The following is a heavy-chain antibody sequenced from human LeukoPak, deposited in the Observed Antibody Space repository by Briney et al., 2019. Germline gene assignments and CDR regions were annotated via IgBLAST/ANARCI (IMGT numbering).Heavy chain of an antibody. J-gene: IGHJ4*02. V-gene: IGHV4-39*07. CDR2: IYYSGST. Sequence: PSETLSLTCTVSGGSISSSSYYWGWIRQPPGKGLEWIGSIYYSGSTYYNPSLKSRVTISVDTSKNQFSLKLSSVTAADTAVYYCARVTDGDVYFDYWGQGTLVTVSS. D-gene: IGHD4-17*01. CDR1: GGSISSSSYY. CDR3: ARVTDGDVYFDY.